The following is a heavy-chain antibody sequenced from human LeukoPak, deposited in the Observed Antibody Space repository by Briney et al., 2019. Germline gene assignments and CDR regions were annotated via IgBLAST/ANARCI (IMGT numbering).Heavy chain of an antibody. V-gene: IGHV1-46*01. CDR3: ARSQRVDGFDI. CDR1: GYTFTSYY. J-gene: IGHJ3*02. CDR2: INPSGGST. Sequence: GASVKVSCKAFGYTFTSYYMHWVRQAPGRGLDWMGIINPSGGSTTYAQKFQGRVTMTSDIYTTTVYMELSGLRSEDTAVYYCARSQRVDGFDIWGQGTMVSVSS.